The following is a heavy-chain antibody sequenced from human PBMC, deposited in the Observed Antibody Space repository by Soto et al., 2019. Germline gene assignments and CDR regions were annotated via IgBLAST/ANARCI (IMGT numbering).Heavy chain of an antibody. V-gene: IGHV3-7*01. CDR3: ARQQLELRDPYYYYSMDV. D-gene: IGHD1-7*01. CDR1: KFTFNTYW. J-gene: IGHJ6*03. Sequence: GGSLRLSCAASKFTFNTYWMTWVRQAPEKGLEWVANIKQDGSEKYYVDSVKGRFTISRDNAKNSLYLRMNSLRAEDTAVYYCARQQLELRDPYYYYSMDVWGKGTTVTVSS. CDR2: IKQDGSEK.